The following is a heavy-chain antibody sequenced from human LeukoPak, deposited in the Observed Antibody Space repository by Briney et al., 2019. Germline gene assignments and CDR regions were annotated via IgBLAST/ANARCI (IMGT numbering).Heavy chain of an antibody. CDR1: GGSISSGGYY. CDR2: IYYSGST. Sequence: PSETLSLTCTVSGGSISSGGYYWSWIRQHPGKGLEWIGYIYYSGSTYYNPSLKSRATISVDTSKNQFSLKLSSVTAADTAVYYCARTTNYYGSGSYYNPYYYYYMDVWGKGTTVTVSS. V-gene: IGHV4-31*03. J-gene: IGHJ6*03. CDR3: ARTTNYYGSGSYYNPYYYYYMDV. D-gene: IGHD3-10*01.